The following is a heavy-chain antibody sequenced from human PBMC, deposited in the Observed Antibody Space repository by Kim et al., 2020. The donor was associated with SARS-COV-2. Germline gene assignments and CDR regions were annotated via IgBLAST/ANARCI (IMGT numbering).Heavy chain of an antibody. CDR2: IYSGGST. CDR3: ARVVVAATPNAFDI. J-gene: IGHJ3*02. D-gene: IGHD2-15*01. CDR1: GFTVSSNY. Sequence: GGSLRLSCAASGFTVSSNYMSWVRQAPGKGLEWVSVIYSGGSTYYADSVKGRFTISRHNSKNTLYLQMNSLRAEDTAVYYCARVVVAATPNAFDIWGQGTMVTVSS. V-gene: IGHV3-53*04.